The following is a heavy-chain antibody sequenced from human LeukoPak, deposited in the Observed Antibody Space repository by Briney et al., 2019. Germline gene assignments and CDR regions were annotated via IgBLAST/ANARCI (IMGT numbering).Heavy chain of an antibody. CDR2: INPNSGGT. J-gene: IGHJ4*02. Sequence: ASVKVSCKASGYTFTGYYMHWVRQAPGQGLEWMGWINPNSGGTNYAQKFQGRVTMTRDTSISTAYMELSRLRSDDTAVYYCARDNTMVRGVQRFNYWSQGTLVTVSS. CDR1: GYTFTGYY. D-gene: IGHD3-10*01. V-gene: IGHV1-2*02. CDR3: ARDNTMVRGVQRFNY.